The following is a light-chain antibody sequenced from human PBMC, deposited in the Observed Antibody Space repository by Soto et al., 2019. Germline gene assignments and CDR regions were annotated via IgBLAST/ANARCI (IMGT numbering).Light chain of an antibody. Sequence: DIQMTQSPSSLSASVGDRVTITCQASQDISNYLNWYQQKPGKAPKLLIYDASNLETGVPSRFSGSGSGTAFIFTISSLQPEDITAYYFQKYDNLPINFGQGTRLAIK. CDR1: QDISNY. CDR2: DAS. V-gene: IGKV1-33*01. J-gene: IGKJ5*01. CDR3: QKYDNLPIN.